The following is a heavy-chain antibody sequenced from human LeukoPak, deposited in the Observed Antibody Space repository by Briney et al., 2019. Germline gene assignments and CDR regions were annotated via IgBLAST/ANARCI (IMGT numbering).Heavy chain of an antibody. J-gene: IGHJ6*02. Sequence: GGTLRLSCAASGVTISSNYMSWGRQAPRKGLEWGLVNYSGGSTYYADSVKGRFTISRHNSKNTLYLQMTSLRAEDTAVYYCALLRYFDWSYGMDVWGQGTTVTVSS. V-gene: IGHV3-53*04. D-gene: IGHD3-9*01. CDR1: GVTISSNY. CDR2: NYSGGST. CDR3: ALLRYFDWSYGMDV.